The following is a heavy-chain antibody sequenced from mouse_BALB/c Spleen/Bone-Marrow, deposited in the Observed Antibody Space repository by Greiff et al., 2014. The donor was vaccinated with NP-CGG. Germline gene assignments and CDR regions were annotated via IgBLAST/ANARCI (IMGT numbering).Heavy chain of an antibody. CDR3: TKMYYNYYAMDY. CDR2: IYPSDSYT. Sequence: VQLQQSGAGLVRPGASVKVSCKASGYTFINYWINWVRQRPGQGLEWIGNIYPSDSYTNYNQKFKDKATLTVDKSSSTAYMQLSSQTSEDSSGYYCTKMYYNYYAMDYWGQGTSDTVSS. CDR1: GYTFINYW. D-gene: IGHD1-3*01. V-gene: IGHV1-69*02. J-gene: IGHJ4*01.